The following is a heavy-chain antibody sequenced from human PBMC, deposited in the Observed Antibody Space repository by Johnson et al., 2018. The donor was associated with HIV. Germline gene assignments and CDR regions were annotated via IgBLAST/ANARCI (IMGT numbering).Heavy chain of an antibody. V-gene: IGHV3-20*04. CDR1: GFTVSSNY. D-gene: IGHD3-3*01. Sequence: VQLVESGGGLVQPGGSLRLSCAASGFTVSSNYMSWVRQAPGKGLEWVSGINWNGGSTGYADSVKGRFTISRDNAKNSLYLQMNSLRAEDTALYYCTRVLRFVEGTYGVDGFDIWGQGTKVIVSS. CDR3: TRVLRFVEGTYGVDGFDI. J-gene: IGHJ3*02. CDR2: INWNGGST.